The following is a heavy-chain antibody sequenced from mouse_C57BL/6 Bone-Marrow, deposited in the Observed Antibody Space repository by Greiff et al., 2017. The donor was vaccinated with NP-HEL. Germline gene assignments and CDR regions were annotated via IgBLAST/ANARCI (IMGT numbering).Heavy chain of an antibody. D-gene: IGHD2-4*01. CDR1: GFTFSSYT. CDR3: ARRGLRRGLYY. CDR2: ISGGGGNT. V-gene: IGHV5-9*01. J-gene: IGHJ2*01. Sequence: EVKLQESGGGLVKPGGSLKLSCAASGFTFSSYTMSWVRQTPEKRLEWVATISGGGGNTYYPDSVKGRFTISRDNAKNTLYLQMSSLRSEDTALYYCARRGLRRGLYYWGQGTTLTVSS.